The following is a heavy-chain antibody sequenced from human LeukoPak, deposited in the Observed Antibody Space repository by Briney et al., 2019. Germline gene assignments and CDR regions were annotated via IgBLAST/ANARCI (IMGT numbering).Heavy chain of an antibody. Sequence: GGSLRLSCAASGFTFSSYGMHWVRQAPGKGLEWVAFIRYDGSNKYYADSVKGRFTISRDNSKNTLYLQMNSLRAEDTAVCYCAKGGSSSWTTGRRFDPWGQGTLVTVSS. CDR2: IRYDGSNK. J-gene: IGHJ5*02. CDR3: AKGGSSSWTTGRRFDP. CDR1: GFTFSSYG. D-gene: IGHD6-13*01. V-gene: IGHV3-30*02.